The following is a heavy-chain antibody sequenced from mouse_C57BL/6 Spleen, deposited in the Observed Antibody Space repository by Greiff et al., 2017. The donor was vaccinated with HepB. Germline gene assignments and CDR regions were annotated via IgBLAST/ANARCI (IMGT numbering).Heavy chain of an antibody. Sequence: EVKLMESEGGLVQPGSSMKLSCTASGFTFSDYYMAWVRQVPEKGLEWVANINYDGSSTYYLDSLKSRFIISRDNAKNILYLQMSSLKSEDTATYYCARGGVSYFDYWGQGTTLTVSS. D-gene: IGHD6-2*01. J-gene: IGHJ2*01. V-gene: IGHV5-16*01. CDR1: GFTFSDYY. CDR2: INYDGSST. CDR3: ARGGVSYFDY.